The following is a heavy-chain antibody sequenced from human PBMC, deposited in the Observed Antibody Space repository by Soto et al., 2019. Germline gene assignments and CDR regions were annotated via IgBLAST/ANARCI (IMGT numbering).Heavy chain of an antibody. CDR2: ISWNSGST. Sequence: GSLSPYCPTSGFNCNSHSTQLARKATGKGMVWVSGISWNSGSTYYADSVKGRFTISRDNSKNTLYLQMNSLRAEDTATYYCAKPLARGIVRATGIDSWGQGTLVIVSS. V-gene: IGHV3-23*01. CDR3: AKPLARGIVRATGIDS. CDR1: GFNCNSHS. D-gene: IGHD1-26*01. J-gene: IGHJ4*02.